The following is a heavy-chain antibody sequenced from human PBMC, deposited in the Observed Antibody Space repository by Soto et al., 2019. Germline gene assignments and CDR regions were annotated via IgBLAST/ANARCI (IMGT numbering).Heavy chain of an antibody. D-gene: IGHD3-16*02. CDR3: AISQSSLYYMDV. V-gene: IGHV3-23*01. CDR2: FGGSGGT. Sequence: EVQVLESGGGLVQPGGSLRLSCVGSGFIFSNYAMAWVRQAPGKGLEWVSGFGGSGGTYYADSVKGRYTISRDNSKNTLYLQMNSLRVEDTAVYYCAISQSSLYYMDVWGKGTAVTVSS. CDR1: GFIFSNYA. J-gene: IGHJ6*03.